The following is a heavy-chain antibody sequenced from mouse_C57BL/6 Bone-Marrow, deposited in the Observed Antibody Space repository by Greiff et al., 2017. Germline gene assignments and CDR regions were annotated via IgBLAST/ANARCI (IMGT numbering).Heavy chain of an antibody. Sequence: VQLKQSGPELVKPGASVKISCKASGYTFTDYYMNWVKQSHGKSLEWIGDINPNNGGTSYNQKFKGKATLTVDKSSSTAYMELRSLTSEDSAVYYCARDPLYYYGSSSFDYWGQGTTLTVSS. CDR2: INPNNGGT. CDR3: ARDPLYYYGSSSFDY. V-gene: IGHV1-26*01. J-gene: IGHJ2*01. CDR1: GYTFTDYY. D-gene: IGHD1-1*01.